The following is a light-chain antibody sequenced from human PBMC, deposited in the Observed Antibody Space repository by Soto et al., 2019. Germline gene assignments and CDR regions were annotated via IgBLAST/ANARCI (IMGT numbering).Light chain of an antibody. Sequence: EILMTQSPATLSVSPGERVTPSCRASQTISSNLAWYQQKPGQAPRLLIYGSSIRATGISARFSGSGSGTKFTLTISSLQSEDLAVYYCQQYNNWPRAFGQGTKV. CDR3: QQYNNWPRA. V-gene: IGKV3-15*01. J-gene: IGKJ1*01. CDR2: GSS. CDR1: QTISSN.